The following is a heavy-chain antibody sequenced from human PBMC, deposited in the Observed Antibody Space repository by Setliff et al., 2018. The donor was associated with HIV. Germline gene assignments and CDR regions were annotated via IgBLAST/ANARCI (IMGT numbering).Heavy chain of an antibody. D-gene: IGHD4-17*01. CDR3: TTQYLSRDYGGNSTPGY. Sequence: GESLKISCAASGFTFSNAWMSWVRQAPGKGLEWVGRIKSKTDGGTTDYAAPVKGRFTISRDESKNTLYLQMNSLKTEDTAVYYCTTQYLSRDYGGNSTPGYWGQGTLVTVAS. J-gene: IGHJ4*02. V-gene: IGHV3-15*01. CDR2: IKSKTDGGTT. CDR1: GFTFSNAW.